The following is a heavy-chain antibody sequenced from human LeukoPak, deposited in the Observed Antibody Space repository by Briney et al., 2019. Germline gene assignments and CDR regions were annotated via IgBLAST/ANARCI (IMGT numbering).Heavy chain of an antibody. D-gene: IGHD6-13*01. J-gene: IGHJ4*02. CDR2: IYYSGST. CDR3: AREGAAVAFDY. CDR1: GGSVSSGSYY. V-gene: IGHV4-61*01. Sequence: PSETLSLTCTVSGGSVSSGSYYWSWIRQPPGKGLEWIGYIYYSGSTNCNPSPKSRVTISVDTSKNQFSLKLSSVTAADTAVYYCAREGAAVAFDYWGQGTLVTVSS.